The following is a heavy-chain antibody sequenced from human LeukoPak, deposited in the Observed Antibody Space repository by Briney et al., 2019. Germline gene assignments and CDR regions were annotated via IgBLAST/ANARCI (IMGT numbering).Heavy chain of an antibody. CDR2: INWNGGST. J-gene: IGHJ4*02. Sequence: GGSLRLSCAASGFTFDDYGMSWVRQAPGKGLEWVSGINWNGGSTGYADSVRGRFTISRDNAKNSLYLQMNSLRAEDTALYYCARTGGSYSLAPFDYWGQATLVTVSS. CDR3: ARTGGSYSLAPFDY. CDR1: GFTFDDYG. V-gene: IGHV3-20*04. D-gene: IGHD1-26*01.